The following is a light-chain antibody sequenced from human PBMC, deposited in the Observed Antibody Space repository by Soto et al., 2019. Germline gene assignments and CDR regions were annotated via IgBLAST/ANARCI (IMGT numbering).Light chain of an antibody. CDR2: WAS. CDR3: QHYYSAPLT. V-gene: IGKV4-1*01. J-gene: IGKJ4*01. Sequence: DIVMTQSPDSLAVSLCERATISCKSSQNILYNSNNKNFLAWYQQKPGQPPKLLLYWASARESEVPDRFSGSGSETDFSLTISSLHAEDVAIYYCQHYYSAPLTFGGGTK. CDR1: QNILYNSNNKNF.